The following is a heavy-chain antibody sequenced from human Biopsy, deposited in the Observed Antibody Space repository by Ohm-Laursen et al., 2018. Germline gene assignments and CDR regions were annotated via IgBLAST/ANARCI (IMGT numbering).Heavy chain of an antibody. CDR1: GASVSSGSYD. CDR3: ARGYAGLYEAFDF. D-gene: IGHD5-18*01. CDR2: IYNDVST. Sequence: SDTLSLTCTVSGASVSSGSYDWSWIRQPPGKGLEWIGNIYNDVSTKYNPSLRSRVTISADKSTNQFSLKLSSVTAADTAVYYCARGYAGLYEAFDFWGQGTVVTVAS. J-gene: IGHJ3*01. V-gene: IGHV4-61*01.